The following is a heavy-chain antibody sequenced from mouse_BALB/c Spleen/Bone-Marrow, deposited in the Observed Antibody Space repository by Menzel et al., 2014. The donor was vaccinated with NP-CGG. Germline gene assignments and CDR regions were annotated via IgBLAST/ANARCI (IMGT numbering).Heavy chain of an antibody. Sequence: EVKLMESGGGLVQPGGSLKLSCAASGLDFSRYWMSWVRRTPGKGLEWIGEINPDSSTINYTPSLKDKFIISRDNAKNTLYLQMSKVRSEDTALYYCARPRGNYAMDYWGQGTSVTVSS. V-gene: IGHV4-1*02. CDR1: GLDFSRYW. CDR2: INPDSSTI. J-gene: IGHJ4*01. D-gene: IGHD2-14*01. CDR3: ARPRGNYAMDY.